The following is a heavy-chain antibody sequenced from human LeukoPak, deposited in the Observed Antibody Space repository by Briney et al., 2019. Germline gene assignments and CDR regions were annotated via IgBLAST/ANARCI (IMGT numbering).Heavy chain of an antibody. D-gene: IGHD5-12*01. J-gene: IGHJ4*02. Sequence: PGGSLRLSCAASGFTFSNYAMSWVRQAPGKGLEWVSAISGSGENTYYADFVKGRFTISRDNSKNTLYLQMNSLRAEDTAVYYCARSVDIDYWGQGTLVTVSS. CDR1: GFTFSNYA. V-gene: IGHV3-23*01. CDR3: ARSVDIDY. CDR2: ISGSGENT.